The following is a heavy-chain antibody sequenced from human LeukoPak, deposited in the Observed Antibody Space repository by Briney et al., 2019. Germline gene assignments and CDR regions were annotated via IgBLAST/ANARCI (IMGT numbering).Heavy chain of an antibody. D-gene: IGHD3-3*01. Sequence: GGSLRLSCAASGFTFSSYGMHWVRQAPGKGLEWVSYISSSSSTIYYADSVKGRFTISRDNAKNSLYLQMNSLRAEDTAVYYCARVTYDFWSSPTYYMDVWGKGTTVTVSS. CDR2: ISSSSSTI. J-gene: IGHJ6*03. V-gene: IGHV3-48*01. CDR1: GFTFSSYG. CDR3: ARVTYDFWSSPTYYMDV.